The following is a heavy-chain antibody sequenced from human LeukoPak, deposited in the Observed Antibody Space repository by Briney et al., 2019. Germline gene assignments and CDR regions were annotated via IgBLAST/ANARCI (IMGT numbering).Heavy chain of an antibody. V-gene: IGHV3-23*01. CDR1: GFTFSSIA. CDR2: ISGSGGDST. Sequence: GGSLRLSCAASGFTFSSIAMSWVRQAPDKGLEWFSTISGSGGDSTNYADSVKGRFTISRDDTKNTLFLQMNGLRAEDTAVYYCAKRTDYSNNWYSFDYWGQGTLVTVSS. CDR3: AKRTDYSNNWYSFDY. J-gene: IGHJ4*02. D-gene: IGHD6-13*01.